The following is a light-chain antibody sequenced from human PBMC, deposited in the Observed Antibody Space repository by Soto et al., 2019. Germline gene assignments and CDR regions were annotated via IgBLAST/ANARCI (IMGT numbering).Light chain of an antibody. V-gene: IGLV2-14*03. CDR1: SSDVGDYNF. CDR2: DVS. Sequence: QSALTQPASVSGSPGQSITISCTGTSSDVGDYNFVSWYQQHPGKAPKLIIFDVSFRPSGVSNRFSGSKSGNTASLTISGLQTEDEANYYCASYASTSVVIGGGTKVTVL. CDR3: ASYASTSVV. J-gene: IGLJ2*01.